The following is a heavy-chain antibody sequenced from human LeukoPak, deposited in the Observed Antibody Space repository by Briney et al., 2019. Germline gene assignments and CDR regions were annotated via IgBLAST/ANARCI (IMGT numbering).Heavy chain of an antibody. CDR3: ARDGYQSHNWFDP. D-gene: IGHD5-12*01. J-gene: IGHJ5*02. Sequence: PGRSLRLSCAASGFTFSSYGMHWVRQAPGKGLEWVAVIWYDGSNKYYADSVKGRFTISRDNSKNTLYLQMNSLRAEDTAVYYCARDGYQSHNWFDPWGQGTVVTVSS. V-gene: IGHV3-33*01. CDR2: IWYDGSNK. CDR1: GFTFSSYG.